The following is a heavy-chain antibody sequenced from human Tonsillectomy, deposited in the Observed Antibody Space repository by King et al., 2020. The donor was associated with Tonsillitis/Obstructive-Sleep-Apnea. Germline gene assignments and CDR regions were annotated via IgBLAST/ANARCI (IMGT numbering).Heavy chain of an antibody. Sequence: HVQLQESGPGLVKPSETLSLTCTVSGGSISSYYWSWIRQPPGKGLEWIGYIYYSGSSNYNPSLKSRVTISVDTSKNQFSLRLTSVTAADTAVYYCARDMVLEAGGEAFDIWGQGTVVTVSS. CDR2: IYYSGSS. CDR3: ARDMVLEAGGEAFDI. D-gene: IGHD2-8*01. V-gene: IGHV4-59*01. J-gene: IGHJ3*02. CDR1: GGSISSYY.